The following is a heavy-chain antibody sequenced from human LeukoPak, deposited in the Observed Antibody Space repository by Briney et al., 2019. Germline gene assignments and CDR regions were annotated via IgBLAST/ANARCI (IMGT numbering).Heavy chain of an antibody. CDR2: ISDSGGST. D-gene: IGHD2-15*01. Sequence: GVSLTLSCSASGFTFITYAMSWVRHPPGKGLEWVSAISDSGGSTYHAYSVKCRFTISRDNSKNTLYLQMTSMRADDRAVQYCPKEYCRGGSCYSNRFDPWGQETRVTVSS. J-gene: IGHJ5*02. CDR1: GFTFITYA. V-gene: IGHV3-23*01. CDR3: PKEYCRGGSCYSNRFDP.